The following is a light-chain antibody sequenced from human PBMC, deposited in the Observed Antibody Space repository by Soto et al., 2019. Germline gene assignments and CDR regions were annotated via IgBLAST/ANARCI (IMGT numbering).Light chain of an antibody. CDR1: SSDVGAYNY. CDR2: DVS. Sequence: QSALTQPASVSGSPGQSITISCTGASSDVGAYNYVSWYQQYPGKAPKLIIYDVSIRPSGVSNRFSGSKSGNTASLTISGLQAEDEANYYCSSYTSISTLEIGGGTKLTVL. J-gene: IGLJ2*01. V-gene: IGLV2-14*01. CDR3: SSYTSISTLE.